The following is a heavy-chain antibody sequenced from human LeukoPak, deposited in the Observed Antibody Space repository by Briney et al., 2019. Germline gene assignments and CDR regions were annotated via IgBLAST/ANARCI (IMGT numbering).Heavy chain of an antibody. CDR3: ASPTIGAFDI. CDR2: IFYSGST. V-gene: IGHV4-39*01. Sequence: PSETLSLTCTVSGDSISSSPYYWGWIRQPPGKGLEWIGSIFYSGSTSYNPSLKSRVTISVDTSENEFSLKVSSVTAADTAVYYCASPTIGAFDIWGQGTRVTVSS. D-gene: IGHD2/OR15-2a*01. CDR1: GDSISSSPYY. J-gene: IGHJ3*02.